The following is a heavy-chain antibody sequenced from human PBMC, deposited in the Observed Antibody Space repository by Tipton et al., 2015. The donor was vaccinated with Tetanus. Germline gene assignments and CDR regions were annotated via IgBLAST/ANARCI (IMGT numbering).Heavy chain of an antibody. CDR3: ARAPPMGYDSSGYLDY. J-gene: IGHJ4*02. V-gene: IGHV4-34*01. D-gene: IGHD3-22*01. Sequence: TLSLTCAVYGGSFSGYYWSWIRQPPGKGLEWIGEINHSGSTNYNPSLKSRVTISVDTSKNQFSLKLSSVTAADTAVYYCARAPPMGYDSSGYLDYWGQGTLVTVSS. CDR2: INHSGST. CDR1: GGSFSGYY.